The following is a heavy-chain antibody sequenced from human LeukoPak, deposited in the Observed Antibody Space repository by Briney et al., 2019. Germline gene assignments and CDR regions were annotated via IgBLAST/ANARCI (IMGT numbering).Heavy chain of an antibody. CDR3: ARGVRWFDP. J-gene: IGHJ5*02. Sequence: GGSLRLSCAASGFTFRSHWMTWVPQVPGKGLEWVANIQQDGGETYYVDSVTGRFTISRDNAKNSLYLQMSSLKVEDTAVYYCARGVRWFDPWGQGTLVTVSS. V-gene: IGHV3-7*01. D-gene: IGHD3-10*01. CDR2: IQQDGGET. CDR1: GFTFRSHW.